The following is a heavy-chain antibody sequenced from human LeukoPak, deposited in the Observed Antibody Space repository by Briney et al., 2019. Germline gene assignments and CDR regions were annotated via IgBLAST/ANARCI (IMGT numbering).Heavy chain of an antibody. CDR2: IYYSGST. CDR3: ARWGEDYYDSSGYHTSHAFDI. V-gene: IGHV4-39*01. Sequence: SETLSLTCTVSGGSISSSSYSWGWIRQPPGKGLGWIGRIYYSGSTYYHPSLESRVTISVDTSKNQFSLKLSSVTAADTAVYYCARWGEDYYDSSGYHTSHAFDIWGQGTMVTVSS. CDR1: GGSISSSSYS. D-gene: IGHD3-22*01. J-gene: IGHJ3*02.